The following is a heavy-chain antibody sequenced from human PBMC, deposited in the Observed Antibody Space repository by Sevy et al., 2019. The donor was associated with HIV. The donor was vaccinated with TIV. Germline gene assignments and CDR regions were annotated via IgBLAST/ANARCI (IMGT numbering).Heavy chain of an antibody. CDR3: ARERWLQLKGPDY. Sequence: GGSLRLSCAASGFTFSTYWMSWVRQAPGKGLEWVANIKEDGSGKYYVYSGKGRFTISRDNAKNSMYLQMYSLRAEDTAVYYCARERWLQLKGPDYWGQGTLVTVSS. V-gene: IGHV3-7*01. J-gene: IGHJ4*02. CDR1: GFTFSTYW. D-gene: IGHD1-1*01. CDR2: IKEDGSGK.